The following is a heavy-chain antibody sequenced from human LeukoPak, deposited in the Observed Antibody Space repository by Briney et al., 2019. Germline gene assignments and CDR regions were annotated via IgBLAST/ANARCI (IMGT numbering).Heavy chain of an antibody. Sequence: GASVKVSCKASVYTFTSCYMHWVRQAPGQGLEWMGIINPSGGSTSYAQKFQGRVTMTRDTSTSTVYMELSSLRSEDTAVYYCARDPSAVAAPRDWGQGTLVTVSS. CDR3: ARDPSAVAAPRD. V-gene: IGHV1-46*01. J-gene: IGHJ4*02. CDR2: INPSGGST. CDR1: VYTFTSCY. D-gene: IGHD6-19*01.